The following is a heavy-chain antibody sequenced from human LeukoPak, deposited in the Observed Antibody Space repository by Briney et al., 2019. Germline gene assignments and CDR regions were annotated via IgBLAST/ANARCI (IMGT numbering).Heavy chain of an antibody. D-gene: IGHD6-13*01. CDR3: ARGIAAAGTLLFDY. CDR2: ISSNGGST. Sequence: PGGPLRLSCAASGFTFSSYAMHWVRQAPGKGLEYVSAISSNGGSTYYANSVKGRFTISRDNSKNTLYLQMGSLRAEDMAVYHCARGIAAAGTLLFDYWGQGTLVTVSS. CDR1: GFTFSSYA. J-gene: IGHJ4*02. V-gene: IGHV3-64*01.